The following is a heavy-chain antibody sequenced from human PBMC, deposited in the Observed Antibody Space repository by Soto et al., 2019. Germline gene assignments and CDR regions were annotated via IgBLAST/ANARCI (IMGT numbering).Heavy chain of an antibody. CDR3: ARCLVSTYGSGSYDALDY. Sequence: PGGSLRLSCAASGFTFSNYHMNWVRQAPGKRLEWVSSVSGSLNYIYYADSVKGRLTISRDNAKNSLHLQMNSLTAEDTAVYYCARCLVSTYGSGSYDALDYWGQGTLVTVSS. V-gene: IGHV3-21*01. J-gene: IGHJ4*02. CDR1: GFTFSNYH. D-gene: IGHD3-10*01. CDR2: VSGSLNYI.